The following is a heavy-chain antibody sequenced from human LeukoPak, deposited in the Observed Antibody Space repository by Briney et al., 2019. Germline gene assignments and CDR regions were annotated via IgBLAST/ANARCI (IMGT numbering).Heavy chain of an antibody. Sequence: PGGSLRLSCAASGFTFSSYAMHWVRQAPGKGLEYVSAISSNGGSTYYANSVKGRFTISRDNSKNSLYLQMGSLRTEDMGVYYCARGMTSWSARIDYWGQGTLVTVSS. CDR3: ARGMTSWSARIDY. J-gene: IGHJ4*02. D-gene: IGHD2-2*01. V-gene: IGHV3-64*01. CDR1: GFTFSSYA. CDR2: ISSNGGST.